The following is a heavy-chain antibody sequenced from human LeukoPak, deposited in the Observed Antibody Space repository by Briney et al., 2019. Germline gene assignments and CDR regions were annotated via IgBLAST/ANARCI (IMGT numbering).Heavy chain of an antibody. Sequence: PGGSLRLSCAASGFTFISYWMSWLRQAPGKGLAWVANIKQDGSEKYYVDSVKGRFTISRDNAKNSMYLQENSLRGEDAAVYYCARDGTPMQSSGWVYMDVWGKGTTVTISS. CDR3: ARDGTPMQSSGWVYMDV. D-gene: IGHD6-25*01. J-gene: IGHJ6*04. CDR1: GFTFISYW. CDR2: IKQDGSEK. V-gene: IGHV3-7*01.